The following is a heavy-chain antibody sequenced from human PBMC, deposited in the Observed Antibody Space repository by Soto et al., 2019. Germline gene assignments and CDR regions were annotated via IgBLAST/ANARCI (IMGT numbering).Heavy chain of an antibody. V-gene: IGHV4-34*01. Sequence: QVQLQQWGAGLLKPSETLSLTCAVYGGSFSPYFWSWIRQPPGKGLEWIGEINHSGSTNYIPTLTRRATLSVDTSKNQVSLKLISVTAADTAVYYCARLASGWQYYYFDFWGRGTPVTVSS. CDR1: GGSFSPYF. CDR3: ARLASGWQYYYFDF. J-gene: IGHJ2*01. D-gene: IGHD6-19*01. CDR2: INHSGST.